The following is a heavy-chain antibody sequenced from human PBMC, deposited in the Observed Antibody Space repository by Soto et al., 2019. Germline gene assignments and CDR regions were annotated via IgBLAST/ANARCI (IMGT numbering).Heavy chain of an antibody. Sequence: SETLSLTCAVYGGSFSGYYWSWIRQPPGKGLEWIGEINHSGSTNYNPSLKSRVTISVDTSKNQFSLKLSSVTAADTAVYYCARALLRPFFDYWGQGTLVTVSS. CDR2: INHSGST. V-gene: IGHV4-34*01. CDR1: GGSFSGYY. CDR3: ARALLRPFFDY. J-gene: IGHJ4*02. D-gene: IGHD3-3*01.